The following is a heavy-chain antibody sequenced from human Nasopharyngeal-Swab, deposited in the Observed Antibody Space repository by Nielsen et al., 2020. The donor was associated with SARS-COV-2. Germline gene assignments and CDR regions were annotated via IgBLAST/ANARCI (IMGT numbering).Heavy chain of an antibody. V-gene: IGHV5-51*01. CDR2: IYPGDSDT. CDR1: GYSSTKYW. Sequence: KVSCKASGYSSTKYWIGWVRQMPGKSLEWMGIIYPGDSDTRYSPSFQGQVTISADKSISTAYLQWSSLKASDTAMYYCARHRYFDYWGQGTLVTVSS. J-gene: IGHJ4*02. CDR3: ARHRYFDY.